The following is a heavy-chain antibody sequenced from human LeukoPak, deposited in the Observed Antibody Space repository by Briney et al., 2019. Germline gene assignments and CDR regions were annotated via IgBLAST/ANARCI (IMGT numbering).Heavy chain of an antibody. D-gene: IGHD3-9*01. V-gene: IGHV4-59*08. CDR2: IYYSGST. CDR1: CGSISSYY. J-gene: IGHJ4*02. Sequence: SSETLSLTCTVSCGSISSYYWSWIRQPPGKGLEWIGYIYYSGSTNYNPSLKSRVTISVDTSKNQFSLKLSSVTAADTAVYYCARLRYDILTGPGTFDYWGQGTLVTVSS. CDR3: ARLRYDILTGPGTFDY.